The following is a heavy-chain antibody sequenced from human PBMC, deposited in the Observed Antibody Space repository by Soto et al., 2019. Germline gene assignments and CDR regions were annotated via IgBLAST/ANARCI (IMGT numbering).Heavy chain of an antibody. CDR2: ISWDGGST. J-gene: IGHJ6*01. V-gene: IGHV3-43*01. CDR3: AKGLITGTTGYYGMDV. Sequence: GGSLRLSCAASGFTFDDYTMHWVRQAPGKGLEWVSLISWDGGSTYYADSVKGRFTISRDNSKNSLYLQMNSLRSEDTALYYCAKGLITGTTGYYGMDVWGQGTTVTVSS. D-gene: IGHD1-20*01. CDR1: GFTFDDYT.